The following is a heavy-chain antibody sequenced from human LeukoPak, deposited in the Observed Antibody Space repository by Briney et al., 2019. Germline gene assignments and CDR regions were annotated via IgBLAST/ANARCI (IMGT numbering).Heavy chain of an antibody. D-gene: IGHD2-15*01. CDR2: ISYDGSNK. CDR3: ASGPLGVTPLPY. Sequence: GRSLRLSCAASGFTFSSYAMHWVRQAPGKGLEWVAGISYDGSNKNYADSVKGRFTISRDNSKNTPYLQMNSLRTEDTAVYYCASGPLGVTPLPYWGQGTLVTVSS. V-gene: IGHV3-30*01. J-gene: IGHJ4*02. CDR1: GFTFSSYA.